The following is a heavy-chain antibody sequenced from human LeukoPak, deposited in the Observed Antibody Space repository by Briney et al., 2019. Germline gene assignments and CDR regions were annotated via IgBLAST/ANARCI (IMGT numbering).Heavy chain of an antibody. CDR1: GGSFSGYY. D-gene: IGHD6-13*01. J-gene: IGHJ4*02. V-gene: IGHV4-34*01. Sequence: PSETLSLTCAVYGGSFSGYYWSRIRQPPGKGLEWIGEINHSGSTNYNPSLKSRVTISVDTSKNQFSLKLSSVTAADKAVYYCGRRGRAAGKYGGYGDWYFDYWGQGTLVTVSS. CDR2: INHSGST. CDR3: GRRGRAAGKYGGYGDWYFDY.